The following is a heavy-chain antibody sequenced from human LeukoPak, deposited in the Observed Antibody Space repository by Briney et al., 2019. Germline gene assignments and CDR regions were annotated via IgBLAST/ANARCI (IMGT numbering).Heavy chain of an antibody. CDR3: AKDRGDGYNEYYFDY. D-gene: IGHD5-24*01. CDR1: GFTFSSCA. J-gene: IGHJ4*02. V-gene: IGHV3-23*01. Sequence: GGSLRLSCAASGFTFSSCAMSWVRQAPGKGLEWVSAISGSGGSTYYADSVKGRFTISRDNSKNTLYLQMNSLRAEDTAVYYCAKDRGDGYNEYYFDYWGQGTLVTVSS. CDR2: ISGSGGST.